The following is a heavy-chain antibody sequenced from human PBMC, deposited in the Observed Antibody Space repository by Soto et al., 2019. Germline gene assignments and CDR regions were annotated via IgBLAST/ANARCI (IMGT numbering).Heavy chain of an antibody. V-gene: IGHV1-3*01. D-gene: IGHD1-1*01. CDR2: INAGNGNT. CDR3: AREGTSSYYYYGMDV. CDR1: GYTFTSYA. J-gene: IGHJ6*02. Sequence: GASVKVSCKASGYTFTSYAMHWVRQAPGQRLEWLGWINAGNGNTKYSQKFQGRVTITRDTSASTAYMELSSLRSEDTAVYYCAREGTSSYYYYGMDVWGQGTTVTVSS.